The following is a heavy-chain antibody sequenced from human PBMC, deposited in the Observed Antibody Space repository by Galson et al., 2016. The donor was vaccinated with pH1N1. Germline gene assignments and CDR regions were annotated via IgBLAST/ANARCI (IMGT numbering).Heavy chain of an antibody. D-gene: IGHD6-13*01. CDR1: GFTFSSYG. V-gene: IGHV3-30*18. J-gene: IGHJ4*02. CDR3: AKVLRGSSWPSFDY. CDR2: ISYDGSNK. Sequence: SLRLSCAASGFTFSSYGFHWVRQAPGKGLEWVAVISYDGSNKYYADSVKGQFTITRDNSKNTLYLQMNSLRAEDTAVYYCAKVLRGSSWPSFDYWGQGTLVTVSS.